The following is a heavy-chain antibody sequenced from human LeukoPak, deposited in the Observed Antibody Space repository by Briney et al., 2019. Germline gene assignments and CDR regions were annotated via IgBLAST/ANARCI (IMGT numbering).Heavy chain of an antibody. CDR1: GYSFPNYW. Sequence: GESLKISCKASGYSFPNYWIAWVRQMPGKGLEWMGIIYPGDSDTRYSPSFQGQVTISADKSISTAYLQWSSLKASDTAMYYCARTYYYDSSGSPGWFDPWGQGTLVTVSS. D-gene: IGHD3-22*01. CDR3: ARTYYYDSSGSPGWFDP. CDR2: IYPGDSDT. J-gene: IGHJ5*02. V-gene: IGHV5-51*01.